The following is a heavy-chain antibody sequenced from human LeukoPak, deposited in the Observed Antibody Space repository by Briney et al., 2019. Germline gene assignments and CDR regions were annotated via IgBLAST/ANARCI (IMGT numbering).Heavy chain of an antibody. V-gene: IGHV4-38-2*02. J-gene: IGHJ4*02. CDR1: GYSISSGYY. D-gene: IGHD6-13*01. Sequence: SETLSLTCTVSGYSISSGYYWGWIRQPPGKRLEWIGSIYHSGSTYYNPSLKSRVTISVDTSKNQFSLKLSSVTAADTAVYYCARDLYSSSPTTPKIEPVDYWGQGTLVTVSS. CDR2: IYHSGST. CDR3: ARDLYSSSPTTPKIEPVDY.